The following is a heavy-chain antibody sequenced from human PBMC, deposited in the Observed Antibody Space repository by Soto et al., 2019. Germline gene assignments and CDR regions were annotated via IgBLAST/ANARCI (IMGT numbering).Heavy chain of an antibody. D-gene: IGHD2-2*01. J-gene: IGHJ1*01. Sequence: QVQLVESGGGVVQPGRSLKLSCAASGFTFSSYGMHWVRQAPGKGLEWVAVISYDGSNKYYADSVKGRFTISRDNSKNTLYLQMNSLRAEVTAVYYCAKGWDIGDQLQLYFQHWGQGTLVTVSS. CDR1: GFTFSSYG. CDR2: ISYDGSNK. V-gene: IGHV3-30*18. CDR3: AKGWDIGDQLQLYFQH.